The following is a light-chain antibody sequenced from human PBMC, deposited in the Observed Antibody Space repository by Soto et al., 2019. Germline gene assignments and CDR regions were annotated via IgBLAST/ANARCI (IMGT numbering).Light chain of an antibody. Sequence: QSALTQLPSASGSPGQSVTISYTGSSSDVGGYNYVSWYQHHPVKAPKLIIYEVNKRPSGVPDRFSGSKSGNAASLTVSGLQADDEAQYYCTSFAGSNNLVFGGGTQLTVL. J-gene: IGLJ2*01. CDR1: SSDVGGYNY. V-gene: IGLV2-8*01. CDR2: EVN. CDR3: TSFAGSNNLV.